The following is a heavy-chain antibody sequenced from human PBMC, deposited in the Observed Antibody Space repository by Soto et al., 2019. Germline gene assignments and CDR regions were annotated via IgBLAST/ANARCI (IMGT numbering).Heavy chain of an antibody. J-gene: IGHJ6*02. Sequence: QVQLQESGPGLVKPSQTLSLTCTVSGVSISSGGYYWSWIRQHPGKGLEWIGYIYYSGSTYYNPSLKSRVTISVDTSKNQFSLKLSSVTAADTAVYYCARAGYGDYEDYYGMDVWGQGTTVTVSS. D-gene: IGHD4-17*01. CDR1: GVSISSGGYY. CDR2: IYYSGST. V-gene: IGHV4-31*03. CDR3: ARAGYGDYEDYYGMDV.